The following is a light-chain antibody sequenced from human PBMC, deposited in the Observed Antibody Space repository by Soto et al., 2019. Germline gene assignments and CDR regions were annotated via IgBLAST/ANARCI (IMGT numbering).Light chain of an antibody. V-gene: IGLV2-14*01. CDR2: DVS. CDR3: SSYTSSSTYV. CDR1: TSDVGGYNY. Sequence: QSALTQPASVSGSLGQSITISCTGTTSDVGGYNYVSWYQQHPGKAPKLMIYDVSNRPSGVYNRFSGSKSGNTASLTISWLQAEDEADYYCSSYTSSSTYVFGTGTQLTVL. J-gene: IGLJ1*01.